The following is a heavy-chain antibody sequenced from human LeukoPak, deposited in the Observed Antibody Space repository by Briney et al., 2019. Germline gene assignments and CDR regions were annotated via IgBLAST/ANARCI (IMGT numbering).Heavy chain of an antibody. D-gene: IGHD3-16*02. CDR1: GYTFTSYY. CDR3: ARGYYDYVWGSYRPFDY. V-gene: IGHV1-46*01. J-gene: IGHJ4*02. CDR2: INPSGGST. Sequence: ASVKVSCKASGYTFTSYYMHWVRQAPGQGLEWMGIINPSGGSTSYAQKFQGRVTMTRDMSTSTVYMELSSLRSEDTAVYYCARGYYDYVWGSYRPFDYWGQGTLVTVSS.